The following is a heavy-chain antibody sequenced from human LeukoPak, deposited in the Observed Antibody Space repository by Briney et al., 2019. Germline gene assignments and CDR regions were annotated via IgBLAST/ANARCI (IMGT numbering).Heavy chain of an antibody. J-gene: IGHJ3*02. CDR1: GGSISSYY. Sequence: SETLSLTCTVSGGSISSYYWSWIRQPPGKGLEWIGYIYYSGSTNYNPSLKSRVTISVDTSKNQFSLKLSSVTAADTAVYYCARRYCTNGVCYHDRGAFDIWGQGTMVTVSS. CDR2: IYYSGST. V-gene: IGHV4-59*01. CDR3: ARRYCTNGVCYHDRGAFDI. D-gene: IGHD2-8*01.